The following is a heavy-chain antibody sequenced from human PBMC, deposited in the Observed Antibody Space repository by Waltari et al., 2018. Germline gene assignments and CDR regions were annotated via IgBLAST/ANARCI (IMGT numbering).Heavy chain of an antibody. CDR1: GLRFSSHD. D-gene: IGHD4-17*01. J-gene: IGHJ4*02. CDR2: ISDNGIIT. CDR3: AKKPYDHAYGDYFDY. Sequence: EVQLVESGGGLVQPGESLRLSCSGFGLRFSSHDLTWVRQAPEKGLEWVSSISDNGIITFYGDSVKGRFTISRDNSKSTLYLQLSGLRAEDTAVYYCAKKPYDHAYGDYFDYWGQGTLVTVSS. V-gene: IGHV3-23*04.